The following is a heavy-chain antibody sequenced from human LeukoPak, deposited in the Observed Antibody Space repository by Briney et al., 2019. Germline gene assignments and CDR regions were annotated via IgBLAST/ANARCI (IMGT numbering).Heavy chain of an antibody. Sequence: ASVKVSCKASGYTFTSYGISWVRQAPGQGLEWMGWINPNSGGTNYAQKFQGRVTMTRDTSISTAYMELSRLRSDDTAVYYCARVRRLAARDDAFDIWGQGTMVTVSS. D-gene: IGHD6-6*01. CDR1: GYTFTSYG. CDR2: INPNSGGT. J-gene: IGHJ3*02. V-gene: IGHV1-2*02. CDR3: ARVRRLAARDDAFDI.